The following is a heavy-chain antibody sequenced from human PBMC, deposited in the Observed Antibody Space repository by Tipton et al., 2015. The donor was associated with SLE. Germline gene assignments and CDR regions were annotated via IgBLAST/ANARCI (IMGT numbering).Heavy chain of an antibody. D-gene: IGHD3-10*01. J-gene: IGHJ5*02. Sequence: SWIRQPPGKGLEWVANIKQDGSEKYYVDSVKGRFTISRDNAKNSLYLQMNSLRAEDTALYYCARDLGSYFDPWGQGTLVTVSS. CDR2: IKQDGSEK. V-gene: IGHV3-7*01. CDR3: ARDLGSYFDP.